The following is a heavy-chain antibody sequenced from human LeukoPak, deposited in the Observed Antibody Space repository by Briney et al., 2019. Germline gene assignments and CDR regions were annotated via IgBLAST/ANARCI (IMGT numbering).Heavy chain of an antibody. CDR1: GGSISSYY. V-gene: IGHV4-4*07. D-gene: IGHD2-15*01. CDR3: ARLAGDIVVVDYYYYYMDV. CDR2: IYTSGST. Sequence: SETLSLTXTVSGGSISSYYWSWIRQPAGKGLEWSGRIYTSGSTNYNPSLKSRVTMSVDTSKNQFSLKLSSVTAADTAVYYCARLAGDIVVVDYYYYYMDVWGKGTTVTVSS. J-gene: IGHJ6*03.